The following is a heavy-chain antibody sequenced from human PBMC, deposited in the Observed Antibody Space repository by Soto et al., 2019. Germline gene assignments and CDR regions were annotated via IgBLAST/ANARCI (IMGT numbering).Heavy chain of an antibody. CDR2: VSAYTGNT. Sequence: QVQLVQSGAEVKKPGASVKVSCKASGYTFTSYGISWVRQAPGQGLEWMGWVSAYTGNTNYAQHLQGRVTMTTDTATTTAYMELRSLRSDDTAVYYCARFQVVTPLDYWGQGTLVTVSS. J-gene: IGHJ4*02. CDR1: GYTFTSYG. CDR3: ARFQVVTPLDY. D-gene: IGHD2-21*02. V-gene: IGHV1-18*01.